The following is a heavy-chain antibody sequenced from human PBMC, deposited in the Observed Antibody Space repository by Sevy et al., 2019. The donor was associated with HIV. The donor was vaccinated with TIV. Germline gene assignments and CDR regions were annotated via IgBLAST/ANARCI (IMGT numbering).Heavy chain of an antibody. D-gene: IGHD3-22*01. Sequence: ASVKVSCKASGYTFNNFGISWVRQAPGQGLEWMGWINPHNGNTKYALKFQGRVTMTTDTSTSTGNMELRSLRSDDTAVYYCARQGTLITMILWGHGTLVTVSS. CDR3: ARQGTLITMIL. CDR1: GYTFNNFG. CDR2: INPHNGNT. V-gene: IGHV1-18*01. J-gene: IGHJ4*01.